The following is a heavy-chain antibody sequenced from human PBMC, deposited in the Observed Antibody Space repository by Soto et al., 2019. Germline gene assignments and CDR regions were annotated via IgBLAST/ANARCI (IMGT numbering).Heavy chain of an antibody. Sequence: EVQLVESGGGLVQPGRSLRLSCAASGFTFDDFAMHWVRQAPGKGLEWVAGITCNSGTIDYAGSVKGRFTISRDNTKNTLYLQMNSLRAEDTAFYYGVKGGCEWLDPFDSWGQGTLVTVSS. CDR2: ITCNSGTI. CDR3: VKGGCEWLDPFDS. V-gene: IGHV3-9*01. J-gene: IGHJ4*02. D-gene: IGHD6-19*01. CDR1: GFTFDDFA.